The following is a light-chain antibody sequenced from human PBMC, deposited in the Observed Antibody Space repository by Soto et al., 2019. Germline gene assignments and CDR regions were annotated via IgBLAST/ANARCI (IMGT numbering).Light chain of an antibody. V-gene: IGKV3-15*01. CDR3: QQYSSWPLT. Sequence: EIVMTQSPATLCVSPGERVTLSCRASQAIRSSLAWYQQKPGQAPRLPIYGASIRATGVPATFSGSGSGTEFTLSISSLQYEHLGVYYGQQYSSWPLTFGGGTKVETK. CDR2: GAS. CDR1: QAIRSS. J-gene: IGKJ4*01.